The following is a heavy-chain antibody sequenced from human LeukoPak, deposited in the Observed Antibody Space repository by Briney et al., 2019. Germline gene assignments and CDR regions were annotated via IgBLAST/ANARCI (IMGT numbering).Heavy chain of an antibody. CDR3: AKDPAPYYDSSGPLQFDP. Sequence: GRSLRLSCAASGFTFDDYAMHWVRQAPGKGLEWVSGISWNSGSIGYGDSVKGRFTISRENAKNSLYLQMNSLRAEDMALYYCAKDPAPYYDSSGPLQFDPWGQGTLVTVSS. D-gene: IGHD3-22*01. V-gene: IGHV3-9*03. CDR2: ISWNSGSI. CDR1: GFTFDDYA. J-gene: IGHJ5*02.